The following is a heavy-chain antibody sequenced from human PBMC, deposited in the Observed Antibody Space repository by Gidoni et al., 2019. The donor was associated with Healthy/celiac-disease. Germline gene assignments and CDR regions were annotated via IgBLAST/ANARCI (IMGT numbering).Heavy chain of an antibody. Sequence: VQLQESGPGLVKPSETLSLTCTVSGGSISSYYWSWIRQPPGKGLEWIGYIYYSGSTNYNPSLKSRVTISVDTSKNQFSLKLSSVTAADTAVYYCARDGKTPYCGGDCYSGWFDPWGQGTLVTVSS. D-gene: IGHD2-21*02. CDR3: ARDGKTPYCGGDCYSGWFDP. CDR2: IYYSGST. J-gene: IGHJ5*02. V-gene: IGHV4-59*01. CDR1: GGSISSYY.